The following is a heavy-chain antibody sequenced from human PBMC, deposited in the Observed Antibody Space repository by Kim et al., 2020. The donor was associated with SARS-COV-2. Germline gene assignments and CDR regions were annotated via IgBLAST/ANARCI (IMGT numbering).Heavy chain of an antibody. CDR3: AREGNDREAFDI. J-gene: IGHJ3*02. CDR1: GGTFSSYA. Sequence: SVKVSCKASGGTFSSYAISWVRQAPGQGLEWMGRIIPIFGIANYAQKFQGRVTITADKSTSTAYMELSSLRSEDTAVYYCAREGNDREAFDIWGQGTMVTVSS. CDR2: IIPIFGIA. V-gene: IGHV1-69*04.